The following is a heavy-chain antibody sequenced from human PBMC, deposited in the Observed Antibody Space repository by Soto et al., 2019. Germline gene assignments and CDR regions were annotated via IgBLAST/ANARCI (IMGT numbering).Heavy chain of an antibody. CDR3: VRDGHCINTRSYGKSLDH. Sequence: PVVSRILSCSSSVFTFVTGLVQLVRQVAVKCLEWVSLINIDSIHTYYSYSVKGRFTISIYNSKNTLHLEMNSLRAEDTSVYYCVRDGHCINTRSYGKSLDHWGQGTLVTVSS. CDR2: INIDSIHT. D-gene: IGHD2-2*01. J-gene: IGHJ4*02. V-gene: IGHV3-74*01. CDR1: VFTFVTGL.